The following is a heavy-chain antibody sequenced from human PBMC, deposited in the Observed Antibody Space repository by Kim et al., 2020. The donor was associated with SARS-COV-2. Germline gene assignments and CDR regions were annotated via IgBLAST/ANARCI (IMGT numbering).Heavy chain of an antibody. J-gene: IGHJ4*02. CDR2: GSN. V-gene: IGHV3-23*01. D-gene: IGHD6-13*01. CDR3: AKGVAAAGYY. Sequence: GSNYYADSVKGRYTISIDKSKNTLYLQTTRLRAEDTALYYCAKGVAAAGYYWGQGTLVTVSS.